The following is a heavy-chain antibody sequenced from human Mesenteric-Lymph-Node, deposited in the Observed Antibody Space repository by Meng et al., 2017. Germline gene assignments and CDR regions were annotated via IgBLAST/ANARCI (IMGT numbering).Heavy chain of an antibody. V-gene: IGHV4-31*03. Sequence: HVLRQGSGPGLVKPSQTTSLTCTVSGGSVSSGGYYWSWLRQHPGKGLEWIGHMYYSGTTYYNPSLKSRVTISVDTSQNQFSLKLSSVTAADTAVYYCAANRDGFDPWGQGTLVTVSS. CDR1: GGSVSSGGYY. J-gene: IGHJ5*02. CDR3: AANRDGFDP. CDR2: MYYSGTT.